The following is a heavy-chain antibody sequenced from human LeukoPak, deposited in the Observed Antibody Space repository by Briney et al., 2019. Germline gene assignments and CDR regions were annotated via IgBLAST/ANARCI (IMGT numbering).Heavy chain of an antibody. D-gene: IGHD3-9*01. Sequence: SETLSLTCTVSGGSVSSRPHFWAWIRQTPGKGLEWIGTIYYTGSANYNPSLKSRVTMSVDTSKDHFSLNLSSVTATDTAVYFCVRLLGGYFAGNTFDIWGQGPVVSVSS. CDR2: IYYTGSA. CDR1: GGSVSSRPHF. CDR3: VRLLGGYFAGNTFDI. V-gene: IGHV4-39*02. J-gene: IGHJ3*02.